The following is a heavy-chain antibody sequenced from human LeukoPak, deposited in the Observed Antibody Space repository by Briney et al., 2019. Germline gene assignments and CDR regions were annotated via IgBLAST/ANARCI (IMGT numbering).Heavy chain of an antibody. V-gene: IGHV3-7*01. Sequence: GGSLRLSCAASGFTFSSYWMSWVRQAPGKGLEWVANIKQDGSEKYYVDSVKGRFTISRDNAKNSLYLQMNSLRAEDTAVYYCARHYGDYGNDAFDIWGQGTMVTVSS. CDR3: ARHYGDYGNDAFDI. CDR1: GFTFSSYW. CDR2: IKQDGSEK. D-gene: IGHD4-17*01. J-gene: IGHJ3*02.